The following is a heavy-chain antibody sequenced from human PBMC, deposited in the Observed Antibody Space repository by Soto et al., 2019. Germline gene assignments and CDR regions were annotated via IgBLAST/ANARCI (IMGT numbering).Heavy chain of an antibody. CDR2: IYYSGST. CDR3: ARGIGGSYYGWFDP. J-gene: IGHJ5*02. D-gene: IGHD1-26*01. CDR1: GGSISSYD. Sequence: SETLSLSCTVSGGSISSYDWSWIRQPPGKGLEWIGYIYYSGSTNYNPSLKSRVTISVDTSKNQFSLKLSSVTAADTAVYYCARGIGGSYYGWFDPWGQGTLVTVSS. V-gene: IGHV4-59*01.